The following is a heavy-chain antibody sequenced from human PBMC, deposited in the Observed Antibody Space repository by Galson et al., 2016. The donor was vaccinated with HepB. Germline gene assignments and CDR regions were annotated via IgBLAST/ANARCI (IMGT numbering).Heavy chain of an antibody. V-gene: IGHV1-18*04. D-gene: IGHD7-27*01. CDR3: ARIVYWGGGEYLDL. CDR2: ISAANDNT. Sequence: QSGAEVKKPGASVKVSCEASGYTFTSYEISWLRQAPGQGLEWMGWISAANDNTDYAEKFQGRLTMTTDRSTNTAYMDLRSLRSNDTAVYFCARIVYWGGGEYLDLWGRGTLVTVSS. J-gene: IGHJ2*01. CDR1: GYTFTSYE.